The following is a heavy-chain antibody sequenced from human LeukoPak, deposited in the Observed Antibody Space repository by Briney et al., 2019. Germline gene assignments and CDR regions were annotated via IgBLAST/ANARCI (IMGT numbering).Heavy chain of an antibody. D-gene: IGHD2-21*01. CDR1: GFSVSSNY. Sequence: GGSLRLSCAASGFSVSSNYMNWVRQAPGKGLEWVSVLYSGGSTYYADSVKGRFTISRDNSRNTLYLQMNSLRVEDTAVYYCVGGLPFRYWGQGTLVTVSS. CDR2: LYSGGST. V-gene: IGHV3-66*01. J-gene: IGHJ4*02. CDR3: VGGLPFRY.